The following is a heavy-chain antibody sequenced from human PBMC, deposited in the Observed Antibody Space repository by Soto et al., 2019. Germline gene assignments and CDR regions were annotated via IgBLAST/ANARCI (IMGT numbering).Heavy chain of an antibody. J-gene: IGHJ4*02. D-gene: IGHD3-10*01. Sequence: GGSLRLSCAASGFTFSSYAMHWVRQAPGKGLEWVAVISYDGSNKYYADSVKGRFTISRDNSKNTLYLQMNSLRAEDTAVYYCARDFGRFGALDYWGQGTLVTVSS. CDR3: ARDFGRFGALDY. CDR1: GFTFSSYA. CDR2: ISYDGSNK. V-gene: IGHV3-30*04.